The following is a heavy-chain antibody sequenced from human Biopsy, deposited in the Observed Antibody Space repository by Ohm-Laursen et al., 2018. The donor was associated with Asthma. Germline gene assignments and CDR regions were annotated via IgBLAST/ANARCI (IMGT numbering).Heavy chain of an antibody. Sequence: SVKVSCKASGYTFINYSIHWVRQAPGQRLEGMGWINAGNGNTKHSQKFQGRVTITRDTSASTAYMDLSSLRSEDTAVYYCARTYYDFLTGQVNDAFGIWGQGTVVTVSS. CDR3: ARTYYDFLTGQVNDAFGI. CDR2: INAGNGNT. V-gene: IGHV1-3*01. CDR1: GYTFINYS. J-gene: IGHJ3*02. D-gene: IGHD3-9*01.